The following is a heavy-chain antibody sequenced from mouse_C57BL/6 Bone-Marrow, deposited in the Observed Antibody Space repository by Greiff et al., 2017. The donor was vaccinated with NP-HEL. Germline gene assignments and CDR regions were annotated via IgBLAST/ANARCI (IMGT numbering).Heavy chain of an antibody. J-gene: IGHJ4*01. V-gene: IGHV1-82*01. CDR1: GYAFSSSW. CDR2: IYPGDGDT. Sequence: VQLQQSGPELVKPGASVKISCKASGYAFSSSWMNWVKQRPGKGLEWIGRIYPGDGDTNYNGKFKGKATLTADKSSSTAYMQHSSLTSEDSAVYFWAREEYYSNYLYAMDYWGQGTAVTVSS. CDR3: AREEYYSNYLYAMDY. D-gene: IGHD2-5*01.